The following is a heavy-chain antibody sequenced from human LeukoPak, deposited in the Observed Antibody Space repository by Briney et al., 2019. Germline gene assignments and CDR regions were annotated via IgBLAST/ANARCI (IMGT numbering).Heavy chain of an antibody. CDR1: GYTFTSYG. CDR2: ISAYNGNT. D-gene: IGHD1-1*01. Sequence: ASVKVSCKASGYTFTSYGISWVRKAPGQGLEWMGWISAYNGNTNYAQKLQGRVTMTTDTSTSPAYMEPRSLRSDDPAVYYCARVRGDWNDLDYWGQGTLVTVSS. J-gene: IGHJ4*02. CDR3: ARVRGDWNDLDY. V-gene: IGHV1-18*01.